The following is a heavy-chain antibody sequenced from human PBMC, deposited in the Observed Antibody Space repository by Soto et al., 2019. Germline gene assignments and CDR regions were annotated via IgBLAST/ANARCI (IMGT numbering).Heavy chain of an antibody. V-gene: IGHV3-33*01. CDR2: IWYDGSNK. CDR3: ATALTTTEEDAFDI. CDR1: GFTFSSYG. J-gene: IGHJ3*02. Sequence: SGGSLRLSCAASGFTFSSYGMHLVRQAPGKGLEWVAVIWYDGSNKYYADSVKGRFTISRDNSKNTLYLQMNSLRAEDTAVYYCATALTTTEEDAFDIWGQGTMVTVSS. D-gene: IGHD4-17*01.